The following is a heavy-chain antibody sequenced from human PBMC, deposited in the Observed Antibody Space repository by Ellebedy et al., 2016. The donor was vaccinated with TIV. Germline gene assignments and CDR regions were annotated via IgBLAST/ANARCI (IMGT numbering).Heavy chain of an antibody. D-gene: IGHD3-10*01. CDR1: GFTVSSNY. Sequence: GESLKISCAASGFTVSSNYMRWVRQAPGKGLEWVSVIYSGGSTYYSDSVKGRFTISRDNSRNTLYLQMNSLRAEDTAVYYCASTDYGSGSYSRALHDAFDIWGQGTMVTVSS. CDR2: IYSGGST. CDR3: ASTDYGSGSYSRALHDAFDI. V-gene: IGHV3-53*01. J-gene: IGHJ3*02.